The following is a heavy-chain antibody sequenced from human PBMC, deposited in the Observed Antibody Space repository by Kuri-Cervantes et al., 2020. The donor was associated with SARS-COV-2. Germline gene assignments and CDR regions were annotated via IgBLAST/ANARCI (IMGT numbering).Heavy chain of an antibody. V-gene: IGHV5-10-1*01. J-gene: IGHJ5*02. CDR2: IDPSDSYT. Sequence: GGSLRLSCKGSGYSFTSYWISWVRQMPGKGLEWMGRIDPSDSYTNYSPSFQGHVTISADKSISTAYLQWSSLKASDTAMYYCASPSDSSNSFDHWGQGTLVTVSS. CDR3: ASPSDSSNSFDH. CDR1: GYSFTSYW. D-gene: IGHD2-2*01.